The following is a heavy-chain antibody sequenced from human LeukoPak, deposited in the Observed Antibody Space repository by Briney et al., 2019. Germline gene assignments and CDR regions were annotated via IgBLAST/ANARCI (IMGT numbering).Heavy chain of an antibody. CDR2: IYYSGST. D-gene: IGHD2-2*01. V-gene: IGHV4-31*03. CDR3: ARDRYCSSTSCEDDAFDI. CDR1: GGSISSGGYS. J-gene: IGHJ3*02. Sequence: SETLSLTCTVSGGSISSGGYSWSWIRQHPGKGLEWIGYIYYSGSTYYNPSLKSRVTISVDTSKNQFSLKLSSVTAADTAVYYCARDRYCSSTSCEDDAFDIWGQGTMVTVSS.